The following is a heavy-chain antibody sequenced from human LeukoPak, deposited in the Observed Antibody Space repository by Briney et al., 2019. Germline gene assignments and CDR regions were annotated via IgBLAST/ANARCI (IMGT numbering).Heavy chain of an antibody. CDR3: ASHLWVSGVVITPFDY. V-gene: IGHV3-11*04. J-gene: IGHJ4*02. CDR2: ISSSGSTI. D-gene: IGHD3-3*01. Sequence: GGSLRLSCAASGFTFSDYYMSWIRQAPGKGLEWVSYISSSGSTIYYADSVKGRFTISRDNAKNSLYLQMNSLRAEDTAVYYCASHLWVSGVVITPFDYWGQGTLVTVSS. CDR1: GFTFSDYY.